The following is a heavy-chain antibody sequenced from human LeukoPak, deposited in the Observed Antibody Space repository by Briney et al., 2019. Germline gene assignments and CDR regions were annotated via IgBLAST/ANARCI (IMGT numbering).Heavy chain of an antibody. CDR1: GFTFSSYS. CDR3: ARDGNDDILTGYYRPNGAFDI. J-gene: IGHJ3*02. D-gene: IGHD3-9*01. V-gene: IGHV3-21*04. Sequence: GGSLRLSCAASGFTFSSYSMNWVRQAPGKGLEWISSISGSNSYIYYADSVKGRFTISRDNAKNSLYLQMNSLRAEDTAVYYCARDGNDDILTGYYRPNGAFDIWGQGTMVTVSS. CDR2: ISGSNSYI.